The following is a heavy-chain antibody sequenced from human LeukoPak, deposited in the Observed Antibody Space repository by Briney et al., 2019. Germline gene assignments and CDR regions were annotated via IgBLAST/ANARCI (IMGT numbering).Heavy chain of an antibody. CDR1: GFTFSSYT. CDR3: TKDVQVGPTRGFFDF. CDR2: ISATGFTT. Sequence: GGSLRLSCAASGFTFSSYTMSWVRQAPGKGLEWISVISATGFTTYHTDSVKGRFTISRDNSKSMLYLQMDGLRAEDTAIYFCTKDVQVGPTRGFFDFWGQGTLVTVSS. V-gene: IGHV3-23*01. J-gene: IGHJ4*03. D-gene: IGHD1-26*01.